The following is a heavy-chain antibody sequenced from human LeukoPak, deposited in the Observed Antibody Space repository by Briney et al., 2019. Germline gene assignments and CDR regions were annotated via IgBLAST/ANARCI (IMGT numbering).Heavy chain of an antibody. Sequence: SETLSLTCAVYGGSFSGYYWSWIRQPPGKGLEWIGEINHSGSTNYNPSLKSQVTISVDTSKNQFSLKLSSVTAADTAVYYCARVRSYRYLYYFDYWGQGTLVTVSS. CDR2: INHSGST. D-gene: IGHD3-16*02. J-gene: IGHJ4*02. CDR3: ARVRSYRYLYYFDY. CDR1: GGSFSGYY. V-gene: IGHV4-34*01.